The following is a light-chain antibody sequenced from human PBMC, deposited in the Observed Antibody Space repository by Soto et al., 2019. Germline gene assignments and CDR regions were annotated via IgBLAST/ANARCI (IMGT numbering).Light chain of an antibody. CDR2: KAS. J-gene: IGKJ2*01. CDR1: QSINSW. V-gene: IGKV1-5*03. CDR3: QHYNTYPYT. Sequence: DIQMTQSPSTLSASVGDRVTITCRASQSINSWLAWYQQKPGKAPKLLIYKASSLESGVPSRFSGSGSGTEFALTITILQPDDFATYYCQHYNTYPYTFGQGTRLEIK.